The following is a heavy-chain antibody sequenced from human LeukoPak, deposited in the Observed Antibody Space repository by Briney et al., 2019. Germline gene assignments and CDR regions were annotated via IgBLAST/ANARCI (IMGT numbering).Heavy chain of an antibody. Sequence: GGSLRLSCAASGFTFSSYGMSWVRQAPGKGLEWVSAISGSGGSTYYADSVKGRFTISRDNSKNTLYLQMNSLGAEDTAVYYCAKDGIETTLWFGEIGGHWFDPWGQGTLVTVSS. CDR2: ISGSGGST. CDR3: AKDGIETTLWFGEIGGHWFDP. CDR1: GFTFSSYG. J-gene: IGHJ5*02. D-gene: IGHD3-10*01. V-gene: IGHV3-23*01.